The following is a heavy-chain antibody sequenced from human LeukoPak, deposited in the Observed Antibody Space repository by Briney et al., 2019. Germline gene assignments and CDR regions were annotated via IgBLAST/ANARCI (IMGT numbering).Heavy chain of an antibody. CDR2: ISSSGSTI. CDR3: AREREVYNWFDP. Sequence: GGSLRLSCAASGFTFSDYYMSWIRQAPGKGLEWVSYISSSGSTIYYADSVKGRFTISRDNAKNSLYLQMNSLRAEDTAAYYCAREREVYNWFDPWGQGTLVTVSS. D-gene: IGHD6-6*01. J-gene: IGHJ5*02. V-gene: IGHV3-11*01. CDR1: GFTFSDYY.